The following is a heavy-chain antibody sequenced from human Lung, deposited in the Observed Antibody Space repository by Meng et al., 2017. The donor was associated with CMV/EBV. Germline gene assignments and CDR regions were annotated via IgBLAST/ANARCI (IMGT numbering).Heavy chain of an antibody. CDR2: VSPDGRDK. J-gene: IGHJ3*02. V-gene: IGHV3-30*04. CDR1: GFTCNIFA. D-gene: IGHD3-3*02. CDR3: AREAFLDDFDI. Sequence: SCADSGFTCNIFAIHWVRQTPGKGLEWVGYVSPDGRDKYLAGSVTGRFTMSRDNSENTVYLQMNSLRTEDTGIYYCAREAFLDDFDIWGQGTMVTVSS.